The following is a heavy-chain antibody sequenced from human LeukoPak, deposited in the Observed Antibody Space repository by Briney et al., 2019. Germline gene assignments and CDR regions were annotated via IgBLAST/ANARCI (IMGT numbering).Heavy chain of an antibody. CDR2: INSDGSST. D-gene: IGHD5-18*01. Sequence: PGGSLRLSCAASGFTFSSYWMHWVRQAPGKGLVWVSRINSDGSSTSYADSVKGRFTISRDNAKNTLNLHMSSLRADDTAIYFCAKDTPRGYNYGYFDYWGQGTLVTVSS. CDR1: GFTFSSYW. V-gene: IGHV3-74*01. CDR3: AKDTPRGYNYGYFDY. J-gene: IGHJ4*02.